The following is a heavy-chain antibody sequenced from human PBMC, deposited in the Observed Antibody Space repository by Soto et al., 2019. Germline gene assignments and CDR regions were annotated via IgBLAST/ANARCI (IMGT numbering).Heavy chain of an antibody. CDR2: MSGSGGSI. Sequence: EVQLLESGGGLVQPGGSLRLSCAGSGFTFSDYAISWVRQAPGKGLEWVSAMSGSGGSIYYADFVKGRFTISRDNSKNTVYLQMSSLRCEDTAIYYCAKTFGSNWLLDYWGRGTLVTVSS. CDR3: AKTFGSNWLLDY. V-gene: IGHV3-23*01. CDR1: GFTFSDYA. J-gene: IGHJ4*02. D-gene: IGHD1-1*01.